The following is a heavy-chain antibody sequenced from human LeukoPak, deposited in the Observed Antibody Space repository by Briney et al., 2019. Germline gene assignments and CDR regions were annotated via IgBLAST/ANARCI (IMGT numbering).Heavy chain of an antibody. CDR3: ARGRNYYGSGSHYYFDY. CDR1: GGSISSGDYY. V-gene: IGHV4-30-4*08. CDR2: IYYSGST. Sequence: SETLSLTCTVSGGSISSGDYYWSWIRQPPGKGLEWIGYIYYSGSTYYNPSLKSRVTISVDTSKNQFSLKLSSVTAADTAVHYCARGRNYYGSGSHYYFDYWGQGTLVTVSS. D-gene: IGHD3-10*01. J-gene: IGHJ4*02.